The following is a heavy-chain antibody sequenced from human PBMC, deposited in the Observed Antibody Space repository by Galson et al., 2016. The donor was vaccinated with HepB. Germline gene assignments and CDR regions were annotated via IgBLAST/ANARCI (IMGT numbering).Heavy chain of an antibody. J-gene: IGHJ3*02. V-gene: IGHV3-21*01. CDR3: VRKGYGGSFIDAFDM. D-gene: IGHD4-23*01. CDR2: ISSSSTKI. Sequence: SLRLSCAASGFTFSSYRVHWVRQAPGKGLEWVSSISSSSTKIYYADSVKGRFTISRDNAKNSLSLQMNSQRADDTAVYYCVRKGYGGSFIDAFDMWGQGTRVTVSS. CDR1: GFTFSSYR.